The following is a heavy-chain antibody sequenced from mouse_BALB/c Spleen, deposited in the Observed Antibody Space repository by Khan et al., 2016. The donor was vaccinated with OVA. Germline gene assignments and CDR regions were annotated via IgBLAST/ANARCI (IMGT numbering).Heavy chain of an antibody. CDR3: TRDRIAY. CDR1: GYTFTTYW. V-gene: IGHV1-7*01. CDR2: INPTSGYT. J-gene: IGHJ2*01. Sequence: QVQLKQSGAELAKPGASVKMSCKASGYTFTTYWMHWVKQRPGQGLEWIGYINPTSGYTDYNERFKDKATLSADQSSSTAYMQLSSLTSEDSAVYYCTRDRIAYWGQGTTLTVSS.